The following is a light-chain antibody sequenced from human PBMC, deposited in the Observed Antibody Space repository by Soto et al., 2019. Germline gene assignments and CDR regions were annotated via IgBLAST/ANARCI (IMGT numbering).Light chain of an antibody. CDR1: SGDVGTYNY. Sequence: QSALTQPASVSGSPGQSITISCTGTSGDVGTYNYVSWYQQHPGKAPKLMIYEVSNRPSGISNRFSGSKSGNTASLTISGLQAEDGADYYCSSYIINSTLVIFGGGTKLTGL. V-gene: IGLV2-14*01. J-gene: IGLJ2*01. CDR2: EVS. CDR3: SSYIINSTLVI.